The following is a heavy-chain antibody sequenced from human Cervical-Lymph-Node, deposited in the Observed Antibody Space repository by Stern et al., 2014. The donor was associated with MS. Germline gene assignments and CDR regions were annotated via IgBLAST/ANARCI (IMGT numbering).Heavy chain of an antibody. V-gene: IGHV4-59*08. CDR1: GGSISGNY. CDR3: ARHGPPRRRDDSNHPNFDY. CDR2: LSYSGNT. D-gene: IGHD5-24*01. Sequence: VQLLESGPGLVKPSETLSLTCTVSGGSISGNYWSWIRQPPGKGLEWIGYLSYSGNTNYNPSLKSRVTTSVDTSKNQFSPRLGPVTAADTAVYYCARHGPPRRRDDSNHPNFDYWGPGTLVAVSS. J-gene: IGHJ4*02.